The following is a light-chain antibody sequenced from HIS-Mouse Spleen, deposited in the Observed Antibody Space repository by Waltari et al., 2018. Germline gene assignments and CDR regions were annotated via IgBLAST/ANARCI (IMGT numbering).Light chain of an antibody. CDR1: SSDGGSYTL. V-gene: IGLV2-23*03. Sequence: QSALTQPASVSGSPGQSITISCTGTSSDGGSYTLVSWYQQHPGKAPKLMIYEGSKRPSGVSNRFSGSKSGNTASLTISGLQAEDEADYYCCSYAGSSTFVVVFGGGTKLTVL. J-gene: IGLJ2*01. CDR3: CSYAGSSTFVVV. CDR2: EGS.